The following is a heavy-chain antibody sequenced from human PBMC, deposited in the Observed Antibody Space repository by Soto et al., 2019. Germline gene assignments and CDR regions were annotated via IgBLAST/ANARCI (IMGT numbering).Heavy chain of an antibody. Sequence: GGSLRLSCAASGFTFSSYGMHWVRQAPGKGLEWVAVISYDGSNKYYADSVKGRFTISRDNSKNTLYLQMNSLRAEDTAVYYCAKGGGGYDILTGYYYFDYWGQGTLVTVSS. CDR2: ISYDGSNK. V-gene: IGHV3-30*18. CDR1: GFTFSSYG. D-gene: IGHD3-9*01. CDR3: AKGGGGYDILTGYYYFDY. J-gene: IGHJ4*02.